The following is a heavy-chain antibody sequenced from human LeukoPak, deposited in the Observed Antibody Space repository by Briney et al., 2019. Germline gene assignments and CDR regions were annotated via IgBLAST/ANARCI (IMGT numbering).Heavy chain of an antibody. D-gene: IGHD2-15*01. CDR2: IYSGGST. J-gene: IGHJ4*02. V-gene: IGHV3-53*01. CDR1: GFTVSSNY. Sequence: GGSLRLSCAASGFTVSSNYLSWVRQAPGKGLEWVSIIYSGGSTYYADSVKGRFTISRDNSKNTLYLQMNSLRAEDTAVYYRARQRRYCSGATCYSGHDYWGQGTLVIVSS. CDR3: ARQRRYCSGATCYSGHDY.